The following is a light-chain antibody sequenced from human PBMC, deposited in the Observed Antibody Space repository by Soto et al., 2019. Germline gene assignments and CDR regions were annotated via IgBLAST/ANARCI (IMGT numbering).Light chain of an antibody. V-gene: IGLV3-1*01. CDR3: QAWDSSTVV. CDR2: QDT. J-gene: IGLJ2*01. CDR1: KLGDKY. Sequence: SYELTQPPSVSVSPGQTASISCSGDKLGDKYACWYQQRPGQSPVLVIYQDTQRTSGIPERFSGSNSGNTATLTISGTQAVDEADYYCQAWDSSTVVFGGGTKLTVL.